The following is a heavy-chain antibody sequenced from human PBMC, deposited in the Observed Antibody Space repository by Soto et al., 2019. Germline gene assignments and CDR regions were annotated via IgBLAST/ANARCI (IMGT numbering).Heavy chain of an antibody. CDR3: ARSESSGYYYGFDY. Sequence: SVKVSCKASGGTFSSYAISWVRQAPGQGLEWMGGIIPIFGTANYAQKFQGRVTITAGESTSTAYMELSSLRSEDTAVYYCARSESSGYYYGFDYWGQGTLVTVSS. CDR1: GGTFSSYA. D-gene: IGHD3-22*01. CDR2: IIPIFGTA. J-gene: IGHJ4*02. V-gene: IGHV1-69*13.